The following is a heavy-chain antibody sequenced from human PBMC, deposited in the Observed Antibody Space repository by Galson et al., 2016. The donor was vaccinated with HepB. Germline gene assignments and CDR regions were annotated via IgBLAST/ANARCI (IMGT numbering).Heavy chain of an antibody. CDR2: INPSSGSA. D-gene: IGHD3-16*01. CDR1: GYTFISYY. CDR3: ARGGEGHDFIDY. Sequence: SVKVSCKASGYTFISYYMHWVRQAPGQGLDWMGMINPSSGSANYAQKFQGRVTVTRDTSTSTVYMELGRQRSEDTAVYYCARGGEGHDFIDYWGQGTLVTVSS. V-gene: IGHV1-46*01. J-gene: IGHJ4*02.